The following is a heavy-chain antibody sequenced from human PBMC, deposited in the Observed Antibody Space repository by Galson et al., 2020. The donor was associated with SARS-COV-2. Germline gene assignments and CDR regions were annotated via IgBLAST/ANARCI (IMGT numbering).Heavy chain of an antibody. J-gene: IGHJ4*02. V-gene: IGHV2-70*04. CDR1: GVSLRTSGMR. CDR2: IDWDEDK. Sequence: SGPTLVQPTQTLTLTCTFSGVSLRTSGMRVSWIRQPPGKALEWLARIDWDEDKFYTTSLKTRLTISKDTSKNQVVLTMTNMDPVDTATYYCARIKSDSNGYNNGAFDYWGQGTLVTVSS. CDR3: ARIKSDSNGYNNGAFDY. D-gene: IGHD5-12*01.